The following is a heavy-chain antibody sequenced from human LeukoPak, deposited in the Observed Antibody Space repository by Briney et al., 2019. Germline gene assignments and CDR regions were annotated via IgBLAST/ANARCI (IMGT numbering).Heavy chain of an antibody. V-gene: IGHV1-18*01. Sequence: ASVKVSCKASGFTFTSFGISWVRQAPGQGLEWMGLIITYNGNTRYAQNLQGRPTMTTDTSTDMAYMEMRSLRSDDTAVYYCAKTTVTSEDYHYYYMDVWGKGTTVTVSS. CDR2: IITYNGNT. CDR3: AKTTVTSEDYHYYYMDV. D-gene: IGHD4-17*01. CDR1: GFTFTSFG. J-gene: IGHJ6*03.